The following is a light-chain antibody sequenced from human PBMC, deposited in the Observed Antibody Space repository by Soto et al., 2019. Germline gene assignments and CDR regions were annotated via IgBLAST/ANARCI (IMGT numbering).Light chain of an antibody. CDR2: AAS. V-gene: IGKV3-11*01. CDR3: QQHADWRLT. Sequence: EIVLTQSPATLSLSPRERATLSCRASRSVGNNLAWYQKKPGQAPGLLIYAASTRATGIPARFSGSGSGTDFTLTISSLEPEDFAVYYCQQHADWRLTFGGGTKVEIK. CDR1: RSVGNN. J-gene: IGKJ4*01.